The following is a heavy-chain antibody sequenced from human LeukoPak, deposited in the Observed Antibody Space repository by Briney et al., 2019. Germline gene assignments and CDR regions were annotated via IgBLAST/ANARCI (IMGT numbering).Heavy chain of an antibody. J-gene: IGHJ4*02. CDR2: ISYDGSNK. D-gene: IGHD5-12*01. CDR3: ATDFRYSGYDSPFDY. CDR1: GFTFSSYA. V-gene: IGHV3-30*04. Sequence: GGSLRLPCAASGFTFSSYAMHWVRQAPGKGLEWVAVISYDGSNKYYADSVKGRFTISRDNSKNTLYLQMNSLRAEDTAVYCCATDFRYSGYDSPFDYWGQGTLVTVSS.